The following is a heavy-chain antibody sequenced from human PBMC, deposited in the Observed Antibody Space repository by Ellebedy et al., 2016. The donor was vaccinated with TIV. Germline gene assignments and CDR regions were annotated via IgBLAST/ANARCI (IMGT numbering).Heavy chain of an antibody. CDR3: ARGVLSGY. V-gene: IGHV3-53*01. CDR1: GFTVSNNY. J-gene: IGHJ4*02. CDR2: IYSGGST. Sequence: GESLKISCAASGFTVSNNYISWVRQAPGKGLEWVSVIYSGGSTYNADSVKGRFTISRDNSKNTVYLQMNSLRAEDTAVYYCARGVLSGYWGQGTLVTVSS. D-gene: IGHD2/OR15-2a*01.